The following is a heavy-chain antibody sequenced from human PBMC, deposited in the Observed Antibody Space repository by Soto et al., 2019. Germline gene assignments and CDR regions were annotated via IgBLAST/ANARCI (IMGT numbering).Heavy chain of an antibody. J-gene: IGHJ4*02. D-gene: IGHD4-17*01. CDR3: VRAPGSATVTTSYVDY. CDR1: GFTFRNYA. Sequence: PGGSLRLSCAASGFTFRNYAMHWVRQAPGKGLEWVVVISYDGSKKYYADSPEGRFTISRDNSNNTLYLQMNSLTDEDTAVYYCVRAPGSATVTTSYVDYWGQGTLVTVSS. CDR2: ISYDGSKK. V-gene: IGHV3-30*03.